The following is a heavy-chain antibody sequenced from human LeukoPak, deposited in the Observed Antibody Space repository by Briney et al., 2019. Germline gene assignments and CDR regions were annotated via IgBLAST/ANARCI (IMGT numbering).Heavy chain of an antibody. D-gene: IGHD3-22*01. CDR3: ARDPTSGYYGMIP. CDR1: GFTFSSYG. CDR2: IWYDGSNK. Sequence: GGSLRLSCAASGFTFSSYGMHWVRQAPGNGLEWVAVIWYDGSNKYYADSVKGRFTISRDNSKNTLYLQMNSLRAEDTAVYYCARDPTSGYYGMIPWGQGTLVTVSS. V-gene: IGHV3-33*01. J-gene: IGHJ5*02.